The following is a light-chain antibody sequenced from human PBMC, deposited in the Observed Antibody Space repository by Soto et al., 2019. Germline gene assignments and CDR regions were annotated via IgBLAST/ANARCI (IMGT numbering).Light chain of an antibody. Sequence: DIQMNQSPSSLSASVGDRVTITCRASESISRHLNWYQQKPGNAPKLLIYAASSLQNGVPSRFSGSGSGTDFTLTISNLQPGDFATYYCQESYSTLSITFGQGTRLETK. CDR1: ESISRH. J-gene: IGKJ5*01. V-gene: IGKV1-39*01. CDR2: AAS. CDR3: QESYSTLSIT.